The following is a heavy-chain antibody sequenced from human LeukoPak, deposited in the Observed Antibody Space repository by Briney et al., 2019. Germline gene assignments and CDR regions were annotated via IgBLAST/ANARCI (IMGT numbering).Heavy chain of an antibody. CDR1: GFTFSRFW. J-gene: IGHJ4*02. CDR2: IKQDGSEK. CDR3: AGSGWQVYLDY. Sequence: PGGSLRLSCAASGFTFSRFWMTWVRQAPGKGLEWVANIKQDGSEKYYVDSVKGRFTLSRDNAKNSLYLQMNSLGAEDTAVYYCAGSGWQVYLDYWGQGTLVTVSS. D-gene: IGHD6-19*01. V-gene: IGHV3-7*01.